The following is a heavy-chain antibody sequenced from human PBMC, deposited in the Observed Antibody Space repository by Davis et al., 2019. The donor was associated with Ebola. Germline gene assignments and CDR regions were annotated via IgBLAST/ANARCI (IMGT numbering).Heavy chain of an antibody. CDR2: INHNGST. D-gene: IGHD4-11*01. V-gene: IGHV4-34*01. CDR3: ASGSNYQYYYYGMDV. J-gene: IGHJ6*02. Sequence: MPSETLSLTCAVYGGSFSGYYWSWIRQPPGKGLEWIGEINHNGSTNYNPSLKSRVTISVDTSKNQFSLKLSSVTAADTAVYYCASGSNYQYYYYGMDVWGQGTTVTVSS. CDR1: GGSFSGYY.